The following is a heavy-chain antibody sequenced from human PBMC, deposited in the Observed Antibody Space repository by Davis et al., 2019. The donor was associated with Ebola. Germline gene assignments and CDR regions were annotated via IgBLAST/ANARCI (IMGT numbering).Heavy chain of an antibody. Sequence: GSLRLSCAVYGGSFSGYYWSWIRQPPGKGLEWIGEINHSGSTNYNPSLKSRVTISVDTSKNQFSLKLSSVTAADTAVYYCARDGGATRTFDYWGQGTLVTVSS. V-gene: IGHV4-34*01. CDR1: GGSFSGYY. J-gene: IGHJ4*02. D-gene: IGHD1-26*01. CDR2: INHSGST. CDR3: ARDGGATRTFDY.